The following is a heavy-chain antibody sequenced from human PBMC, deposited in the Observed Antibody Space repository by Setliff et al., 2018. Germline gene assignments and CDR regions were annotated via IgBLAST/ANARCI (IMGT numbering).Heavy chain of an antibody. D-gene: IGHD1-26*01. J-gene: IGHJ4*02. CDR1: GFTFDDYG. CDR2: ISSSSSYI. CDR3: AKGGYSGSHYFDY. Sequence: PGGSLRLSCAASGFTFDDYGMSWVRQAPGKGLEWVSSISSSSSYIYYADSVKGRFTISRDNSNNALYLQMNSLRAEDTAIYYCAKGGYSGSHYFDYWGQGTLVTVSS. V-gene: IGHV3-21*04.